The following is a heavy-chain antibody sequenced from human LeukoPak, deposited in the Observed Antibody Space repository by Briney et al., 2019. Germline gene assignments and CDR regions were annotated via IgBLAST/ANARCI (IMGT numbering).Heavy chain of an antibody. CDR1: GFTFSTYS. CDR3: ARDCSSIGCYGIILDY. J-gene: IGHJ4*02. V-gene: IGHV3-21*01. Sequence: GGSLRQTFAACGFTFSTYSWNWVRQAPGKGLEWVSSISASSTYIYYADSVKGRFTISRDNAKNSLYLQMNSLRGEDTAVYYCARDCSSIGCYGIILDYWGQAAKPTVSS. D-gene: IGHD2-2*01. CDR2: ISASSTYI.